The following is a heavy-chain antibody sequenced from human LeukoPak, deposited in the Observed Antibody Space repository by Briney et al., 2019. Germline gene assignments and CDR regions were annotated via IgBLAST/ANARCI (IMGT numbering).Heavy chain of an antibody. CDR1: GGSISSYY. CDR2: IYYSGST. V-gene: IGHV4-59*01. D-gene: IGHD6-19*01. Sequence: SETLSLTCTVSGGSISSYYWSWIRQPPGKGLEWIGYIYYSGSTNYNPSLKSRVTISVDTSKNQFSLKLSSVTAADTAVYYCAREDSSGWPPAENYFDYWGQGTLVTVSS. J-gene: IGHJ4*02. CDR3: AREDSSGWPPAENYFDY.